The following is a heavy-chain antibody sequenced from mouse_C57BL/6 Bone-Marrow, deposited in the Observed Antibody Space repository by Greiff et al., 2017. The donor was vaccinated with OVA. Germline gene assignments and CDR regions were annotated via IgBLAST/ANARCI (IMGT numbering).Heavy chain of an antibody. V-gene: IGHV6-3*01. CDR2: IRLKSDNYAT. J-gene: IGHJ2*01. D-gene: IGHD1-1*01. CDR1: GFTFSNYW. Sequence: EVNVVESGGGLVQPGGSMKLSCVASGFTFSNYWMNWVRQSPEKGLEWVAQIRLKSDNYATHYAESVKVRFTISRDDSKSSVYLQMNNLRAEDTGVYYCTFGSKPYFDYWGQGTTLTVSS. CDR3: TFGSKPYFDY.